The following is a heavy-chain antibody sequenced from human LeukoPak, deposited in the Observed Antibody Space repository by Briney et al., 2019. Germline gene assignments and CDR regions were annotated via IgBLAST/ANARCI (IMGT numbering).Heavy chain of an antibody. CDR1: GGSITTYY. CDR3: AKGMNGFDV. Sequence: SETLSLTYTVSGGSITTYYWSCIRQPPGKRLEWIGYVYHSGSTNYNPSLKSRVTMSVDTSKNQFSLKLNSVTAADTAVYYCAKGMNGFDVWGQGTMVTVSS. CDR2: VYHSGST. V-gene: IGHV4-59*01. J-gene: IGHJ3*01.